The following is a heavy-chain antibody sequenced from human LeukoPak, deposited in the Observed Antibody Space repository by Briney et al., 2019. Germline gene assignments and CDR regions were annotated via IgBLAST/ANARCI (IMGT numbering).Heavy chain of an antibody. V-gene: IGHV4-34*01. CDR1: GGFFSGYY. CDR2: INHSGST. CDR3: ASENYDYGDYLV. D-gene: IGHD4-17*01. J-gene: IGHJ4*02. Sequence: SETLSLTCAVYGGFFSGYYWSWIRQPPGKGLEWIGEINHSGSTNYNPSLKSRVTISVDTSKNQFSLKLSSVTAADTAVYYCASENYDYGDYLVWGQGTLVTVSS.